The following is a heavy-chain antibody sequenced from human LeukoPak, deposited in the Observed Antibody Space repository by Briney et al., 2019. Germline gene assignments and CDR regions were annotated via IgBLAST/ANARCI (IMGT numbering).Heavy chain of an antibody. D-gene: IGHD5-24*01. V-gene: IGHV7-4-1*02. CDR1: GYTFTGYY. CDR2: INTNTGNP. Sequence: GASVKVSCKASGYTFTGYYMHWVRQAPGQGLEWLGWINTNTGNPTFAQGFTGRFVFSLDTSVSTAYLQISSLKAEDTAVYYCARAERWLQNDYWGQGTLVTVSS. CDR3: ARAERWLQNDY. J-gene: IGHJ4*02.